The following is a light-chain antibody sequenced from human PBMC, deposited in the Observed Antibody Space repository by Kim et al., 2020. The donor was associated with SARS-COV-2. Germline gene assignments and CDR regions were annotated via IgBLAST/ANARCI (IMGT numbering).Light chain of an antibody. CDR1: QSVSSSY. Sequence: EIVLPQSPGPLSLSPGERATLSCRASQSVSSSYLAWYQQKPGQAPRLLIYGASSRATGIPDRFSGSGSGTDFTLTISRLEPEDFAVYYCQQYGSSPMYTFGQGTKLEI. J-gene: IGKJ2*01. V-gene: IGKV3-20*01. CDR2: GAS. CDR3: QQYGSSPMYT.